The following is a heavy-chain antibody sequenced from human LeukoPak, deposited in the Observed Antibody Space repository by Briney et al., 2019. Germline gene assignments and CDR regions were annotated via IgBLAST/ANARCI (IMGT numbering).Heavy chain of an antibody. CDR3: AREGNGLLSKDLDY. D-gene: IGHD2-15*01. CDR1: GYTFTGYY. Sequence: ASVKVSCKASGYTFTGYYMHWVRQAPGQGLEWVGYINPRDGGTSSPQNFRGRVTMTTDASSSTAYMELSRLTSDDTAIYYCAREGNGLLSKDLDYWGQGTLVTVSS. J-gene: IGHJ4*02. V-gene: IGHV1-2*02. CDR2: INPRDGGT.